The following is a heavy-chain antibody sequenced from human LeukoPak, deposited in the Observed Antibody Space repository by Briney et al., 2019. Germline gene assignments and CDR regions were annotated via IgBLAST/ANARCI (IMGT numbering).Heavy chain of an antibody. D-gene: IGHD6-19*01. CDR1: GYTFTRNG. V-gene: IGHV1-18*01. CDR2: ISTYNANT. J-gene: IGHJ4*02. Sequence: ASVKVSCKASGYTFTRNGISWVRQAPGQGLEWVGWISTYNANTNYAQKLQGRVTMTTDTSTSTAYMELRSLRSDDTAVYYCARSQWLDPHFDYWGQGTLVTVSS. CDR3: ARSQWLDPHFDY.